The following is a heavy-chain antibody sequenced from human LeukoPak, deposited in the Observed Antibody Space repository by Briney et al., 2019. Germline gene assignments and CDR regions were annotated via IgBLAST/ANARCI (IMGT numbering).Heavy chain of an antibody. D-gene: IGHD4-23*01. J-gene: IGHJ4*02. V-gene: IGHV4-59*08. CDR3: ASHSVVTQVVDY. CDR2: IYHSGST. Sequence: PSETLSLACTVSGGSISSYYWSWIRQPPGKGLEWIGSIYHSGSTYYIPSLKSRVTISVDTSKNQFSLKLSSVTAADTAVYYCASHSVVTQVVDYWGQGTLVTVSS. CDR1: GGSISSYY.